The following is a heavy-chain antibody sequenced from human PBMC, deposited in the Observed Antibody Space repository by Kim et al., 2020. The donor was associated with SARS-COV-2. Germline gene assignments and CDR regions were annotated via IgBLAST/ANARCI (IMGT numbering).Heavy chain of an antibody. CDR1: GGSFSDYT. J-gene: IGHJ6*02. V-gene: IGHV4-34*01. Sequence: SETLSLTCAVYGGSFSDYTWSWIRQPPGKGLEWIGEINHSGSTNVSPSLKSRITISVDTSKSQFSLRLKSMTATDAAVYYCARGRAGVVPSPVLGLGPYYHSYAMDTWGRGTPVAVSS. CDR3: ARGRAGVVPSPVLGLGPYYHSYAMDT. CDR2: INHSGST. D-gene: IGHD3-3*01.